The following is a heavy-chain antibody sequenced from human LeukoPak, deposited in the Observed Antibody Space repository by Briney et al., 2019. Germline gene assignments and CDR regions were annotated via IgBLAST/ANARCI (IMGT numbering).Heavy chain of an antibody. CDR3: ARDVSYGYYFGY. J-gene: IGHJ4*02. Sequence: ASVKVSCKASGYSFTRYYIHWVRQAPGQGLEWMGIINPSGGSTSYAQKFQGRVTMTRDMSTSTVYMDLSSLRSEDTAVYYCARDVSYGYYFGYWGQGTLVTVSS. D-gene: IGHD5-18*01. CDR1: GYSFTRYY. V-gene: IGHV1-46*01. CDR2: INPSGGST.